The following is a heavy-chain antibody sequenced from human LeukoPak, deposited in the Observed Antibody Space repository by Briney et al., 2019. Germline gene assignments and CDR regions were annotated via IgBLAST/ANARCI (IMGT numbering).Heavy chain of an antibody. Sequence: PSETLSLTCTVSGGSISSSSYYWGWIRQPPGKGLEWIGSIYYSGSTYYKPSLKSRVTISVDTSKNQFSLKLSSVTAADTAVYYCASPDDSSGYVSDYWGQGTLVTVSS. J-gene: IGHJ4*02. CDR3: ASPDDSSGYVSDY. V-gene: IGHV4-39*01. CDR1: GGSISSSSYY. CDR2: IYYSGST. D-gene: IGHD3-22*01.